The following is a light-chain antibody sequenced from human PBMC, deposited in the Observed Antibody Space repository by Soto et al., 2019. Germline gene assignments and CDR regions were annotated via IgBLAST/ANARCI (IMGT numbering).Light chain of an antibody. CDR1: QSISTR. Sequence: DIQMTQSPSTLSASVGDRVTITCRASQSISTRLAWYQQKPGKAPNFLIYDASSLGSGVPSRFSGSGSGTEFSLTISSLQPDDFATYYCQQYASYNTFGQGTRREIK. CDR3: QQYASYNT. CDR2: DAS. V-gene: IGKV1-5*01. J-gene: IGKJ5*01.